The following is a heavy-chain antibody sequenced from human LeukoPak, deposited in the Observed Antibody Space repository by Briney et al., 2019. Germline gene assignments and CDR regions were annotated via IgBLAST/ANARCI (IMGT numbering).Heavy chain of an antibody. Sequence: GGSLRLSCAASGFTFSSYAVSWVRQAPGKGLEWVSAISARGDSTYYADSVEGRFTISRDSSKNTLYLQMNSLRGEDTALYYCARGAYGDYDYWGQGTLVTVSS. D-gene: IGHD4-17*01. CDR1: GFTFSSYA. CDR2: ISARGDST. J-gene: IGHJ4*02. CDR3: ARGAYGDYDY. V-gene: IGHV3-23*01.